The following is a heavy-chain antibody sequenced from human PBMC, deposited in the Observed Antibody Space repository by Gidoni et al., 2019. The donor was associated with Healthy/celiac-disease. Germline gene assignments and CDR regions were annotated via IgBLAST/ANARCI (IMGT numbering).Heavy chain of an antibody. V-gene: IGHV4-34*01. CDR3: ARAPNAGYSSSWYPVQRRNWFDP. J-gene: IGHJ5*02. Sequence: QVQLQQWGAGLLKPSETLSLPCDVYGGSFRCYYWRWSRQPPGKGLEWIGETNHSGSTNYNPSLKSRVTISVDTSKNQFSLKLSSVTAADTAVYYCARAPNAGYSSSWYPVQRRNWFDPWGQGTLVTVSS. CDR2: TNHSGST. CDR1: GGSFRCYY. D-gene: IGHD6-13*01.